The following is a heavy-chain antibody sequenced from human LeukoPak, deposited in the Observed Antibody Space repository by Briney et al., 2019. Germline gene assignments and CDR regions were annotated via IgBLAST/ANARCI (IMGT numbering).Heavy chain of an antibody. J-gene: IGHJ4*02. CDR2: IWYDGSNK. D-gene: IGHD6-19*01. Sequence: QPGGSLRLSCAASGFTFSSYGMHWVRQAPGKGLEWVAVIWYDGSNKYYADSVKGRFTISRDNSKNTLYLQMNSLRAEDTAVYYCARDSQQWLVPDDYWGQGTLVTVSS. CDR3: ARDSQQWLVPDDY. CDR1: GFTFSSYG. V-gene: IGHV3-33*01.